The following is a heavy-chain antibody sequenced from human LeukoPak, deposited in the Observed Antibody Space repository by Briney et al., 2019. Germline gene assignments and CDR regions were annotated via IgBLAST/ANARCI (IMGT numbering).Heavy chain of an antibody. Sequence: QAGGSLRLSCSASGFTFSSYAMHWVRQAPGKGLEYVSAISSNGGSTYYADSVKGRFTISRDNSKNTLYLQMSSLRAEDTAVYYCEIGIAVAAFDYGGQGTLVTVSS. V-gene: IGHV3-64D*06. J-gene: IGHJ4*02. CDR1: GFTFSSYA. CDR3: EIGIAVAAFDY. CDR2: ISSNGGST. D-gene: IGHD6-19*01.